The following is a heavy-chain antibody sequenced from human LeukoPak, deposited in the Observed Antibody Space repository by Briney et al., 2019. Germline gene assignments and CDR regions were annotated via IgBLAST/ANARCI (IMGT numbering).Heavy chain of an antibody. D-gene: IGHD4-17*01. CDR2: IKKDGSEK. V-gene: IGHV3-7*03. Sequence: GGSLRLSCAASGFTLSSYWMSWVRQAPGKGLEWVANIKKDGSEKWYVDSVEGRFTISRDHAKNSLYLQMNNLRADDTAVYYCARVGRHDYGDPDFDSWGQGTLVTVSS. J-gene: IGHJ4*02. CDR3: ARVGRHDYGDPDFDS. CDR1: GFTLSSYW.